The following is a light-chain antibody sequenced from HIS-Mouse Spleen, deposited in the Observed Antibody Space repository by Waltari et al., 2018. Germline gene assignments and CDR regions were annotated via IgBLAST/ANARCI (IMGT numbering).Light chain of an antibody. Sequence: QSALTQPASVSGSPGQSITISCTGTSSDVGGYNYVSWYQQHPGKAPKLMIYEGSNRPSGVSTRFFGSKSGNTASLTISGLQAEDEADYYCSSYTSSSTPYVFGTGTKVTVL. CDR2: EGS. CDR3: SSYTSSSTPYV. J-gene: IGLJ1*01. CDR1: SSDVGGYNY. V-gene: IGLV2-14*01.